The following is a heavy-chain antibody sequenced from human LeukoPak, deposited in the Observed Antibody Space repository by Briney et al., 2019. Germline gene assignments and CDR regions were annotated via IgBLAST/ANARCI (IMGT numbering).Heavy chain of an antibody. D-gene: IGHD3-22*01. CDR3: ATGRPITMIVVYFT. V-gene: IGHV3-23*01. CDR1: GFTFSSYA. Sequence: PGGSLRLSCAASGFTFSSYAMSWVRQAPGKWLEWVSAISGSGGSTYYADSVKGRFTISRDNSKNTLYLQMNSLRAEDTAVYYCATGRPITMIVVYFTWGQGTLVTVSS. CDR2: ISGSGGST. J-gene: IGHJ5*02.